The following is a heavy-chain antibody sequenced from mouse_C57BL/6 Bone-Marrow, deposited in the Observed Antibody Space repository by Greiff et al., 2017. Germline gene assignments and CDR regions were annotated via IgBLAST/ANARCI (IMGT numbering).Heavy chain of an antibody. Sequence: QVQLQQPGAELVMPGASVKLSCKASGYTFTSYWMHWVKQRPGQGLEWIGEIDPSDSNTNYNQKFKGKSTLTVDKSSSPSYMQLSGLTSEDSAVYYCARDGIDYWGQGTTLTVSS. J-gene: IGHJ2*01. CDR3: ARDGIDY. CDR2: IDPSDSNT. CDR1: GYTFTSYW. V-gene: IGHV1-69*01.